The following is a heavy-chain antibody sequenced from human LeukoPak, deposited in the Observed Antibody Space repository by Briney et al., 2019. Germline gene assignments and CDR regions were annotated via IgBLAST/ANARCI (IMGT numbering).Heavy chain of an antibody. CDR1: GGSISSSSYY. CDR3: ARGGVVTAMTGTYYYYYGMDV. Sequence: SETLSLTCTVSGGSISSSSYYWGWIRQPPGKGLEWIGSIYYSGSTYYNPSLKSRVTISVDTSKNQFSLKLSSVTAADTAVYYCARGGVVTAMTGTYYYYYGMDVWGQGTTVTVSS. V-gene: IGHV4-39*07. D-gene: IGHD2-21*02. CDR2: IYYSGST. J-gene: IGHJ6*02.